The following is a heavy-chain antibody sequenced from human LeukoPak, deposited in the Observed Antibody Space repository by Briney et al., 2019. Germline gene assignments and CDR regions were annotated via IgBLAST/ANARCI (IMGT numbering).Heavy chain of an antibody. D-gene: IGHD5-18*01. J-gene: IGHJ4*02. CDR1: GGSFSGYY. CDR2: INHSGST. Sequence: SETLSLTCAVYGGSFSGYYWSWIRQPPGKGLEWIGEINHSGSTNYNPSLKSRVTISVDMSKNQFSLKLSSVTAADTAVYYCARGLRYSYAPLQYWGQGTLVTVSS. V-gene: IGHV4-34*01. CDR3: ARGLRYSYAPLQY.